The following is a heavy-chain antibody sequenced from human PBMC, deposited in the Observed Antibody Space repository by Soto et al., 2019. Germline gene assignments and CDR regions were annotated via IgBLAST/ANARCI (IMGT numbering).Heavy chain of an antibody. V-gene: IGHV3-49*03. D-gene: IGHD3-16*01. CDR2: IRSKAYGGTT. Sequence: GGSLRLSCTASGFTFGDYAISWFRQAPGKGLEWVGFIRSKAYGGTTEYAASVKGRFTISRDDSKSIAYLQMNSLKTEDTAVYYCTSWASPFDYWGQGTLVTVSS. CDR3: TSWASPFDY. J-gene: IGHJ4*02. CDR1: GFTFGDYA.